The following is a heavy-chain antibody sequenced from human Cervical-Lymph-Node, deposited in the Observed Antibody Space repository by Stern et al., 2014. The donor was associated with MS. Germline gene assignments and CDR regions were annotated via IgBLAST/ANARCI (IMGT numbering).Heavy chain of an antibody. CDR3: ASGTGSKRPTGNY. V-gene: IGHV1-46*01. D-gene: IGHD3/OR15-3a*01. CDR2: INPSGDSA. J-gene: IGHJ4*02. Sequence: VHLVESGAEVKKPGASVKVSCKASGYTFTRHYMHWVRQAPGQGLEWVGIINPSGDSASYAQKLQGRVTMTRDTSTSTVYMELSSLRSEDTAVYYCASGTGSKRPTGNYWGQGTLVTVSS. CDR1: GYTFTRHY.